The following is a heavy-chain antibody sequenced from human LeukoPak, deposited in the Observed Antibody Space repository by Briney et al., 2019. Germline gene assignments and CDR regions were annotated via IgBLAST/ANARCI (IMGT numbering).Heavy chain of an antibody. V-gene: IGHV3-66*01. J-gene: IGHJ4*02. CDR2: IYSGGRT. CDR3: ARESNSGYYLSY. CDR1: GFTFSSYW. D-gene: IGHD3-22*01. Sequence: GGSLRLSCAASGFTFSSYWMHWVRQAPGKGLEWVSVIYSGGRTYYADSVKGRFTISRDNSKNTLYLQMNSLRAEDTAVYYCARESNSGYYLSYWGQGTLVTVSS.